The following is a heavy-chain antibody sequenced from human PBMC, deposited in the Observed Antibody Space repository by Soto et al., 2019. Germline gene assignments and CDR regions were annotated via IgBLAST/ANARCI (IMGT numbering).Heavy chain of an antibody. Sequence: EVQLVESGGGLIQPGGSLRLSCAASGFTVSSNDMSWVHQAPGKGLEWVSLIYSSGSTHYADSVKGRFTISRDNSKNTLYLQMNSLRAEDTAVYYCARRPLNSNGAYWGQGTLVTVSS. CDR3: ARRPLNSNGAY. J-gene: IGHJ4*02. D-gene: IGHD3-22*01. CDR2: IYSSGST. CDR1: GFTVSSND. V-gene: IGHV3-53*01.